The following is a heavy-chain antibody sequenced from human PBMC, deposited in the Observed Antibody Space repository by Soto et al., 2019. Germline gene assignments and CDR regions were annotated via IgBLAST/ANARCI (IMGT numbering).Heavy chain of an antibody. CDR3: AKGGPYYYDSSGYYDY. CDR2: ISCSGGST. Sequence: EVQLLESGGGLVQPGGSLRLSCAASGFTFSSYAMSWVRQAPGKGLEWVSAISCSGGSTYYADSVKGRFTISRDNAKIALYLQPNSLRAEDTAVYYCAKGGPYYYDSSGYYDYWGQGTLVSVSS. CDR1: GFTFSSYA. V-gene: IGHV3-23*01. D-gene: IGHD3-22*01. J-gene: IGHJ4*02.